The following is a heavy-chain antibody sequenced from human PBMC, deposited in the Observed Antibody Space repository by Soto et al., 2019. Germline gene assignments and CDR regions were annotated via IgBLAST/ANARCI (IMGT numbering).Heavy chain of an antibody. Sequence: GGSLRLSCAASGFTFSSYGMHWVRQAPGKGLEWVAVIWYDGSNKYYADSVKGRFTISRDNSKNTLYLQMNSLRVEDTAVYYCARVIVRTPYYDSSGYYFNYWGQGTLVIVSS. J-gene: IGHJ4*02. V-gene: IGHV3-33*01. CDR1: GFTFSSYG. CDR3: ARVIVRTPYYDSSGYYFNY. CDR2: IWYDGSNK. D-gene: IGHD3-22*01.